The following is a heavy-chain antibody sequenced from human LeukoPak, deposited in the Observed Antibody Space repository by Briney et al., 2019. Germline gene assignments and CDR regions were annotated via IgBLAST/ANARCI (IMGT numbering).Heavy chain of an antibody. J-gene: IGHJ4*02. CDR1: GYTFSIYN. CDR3: ARGPEYCSGGSCYPMGYFDY. V-gene: IGHV1-46*01. CDR2: INPSGGSA. D-gene: IGHD2-15*01. Sequence: ASVKVSCKASGYTFSIYNMHWVRQAPGQGLEWMGIINPSGGSASDTQKLQGRVTMTRDTSISTAYMELSRLRSDDTAVYYCARGPEYCSGGSCYPMGYFDYWGQGTLVTVSS.